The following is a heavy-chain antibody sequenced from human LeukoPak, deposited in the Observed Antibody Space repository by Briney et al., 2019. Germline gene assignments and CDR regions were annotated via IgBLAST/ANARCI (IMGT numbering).Heavy chain of an antibody. D-gene: IGHD2-15*01. J-gene: IGHJ3*02. V-gene: IGHV3-48*04. CDR3: ARDSSGGSWIDAFDI. CDR2: ISSSGSTI. Sequence: GGSLRLSCAASGFTFSSYSMNWVRQAPGKGREWVSYISSSGSTIYYADSVKGRFTISRDNAKNSLYLQMNSLRAEDTAVYYCARDSSGGSWIDAFDIWGQGTMVTVSS. CDR1: GFTFSSYS.